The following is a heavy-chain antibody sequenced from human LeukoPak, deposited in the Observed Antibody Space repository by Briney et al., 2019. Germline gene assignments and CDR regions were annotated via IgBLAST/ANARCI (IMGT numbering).Heavy chain of an antibody. Sequence: ASVKVSCKASGYTVTSYGVTWVRQAAGQGVEGLGWINADNGNTNSAQNLLGRVTMTTGTSTNTAYMDLRSLRSDDTAVYFCARAPRTCRSTNCSLDYWGQGSLVTVSS. V-gene: IGHV1-18*01. D-gene: IGHD2-2*01. CDR3: ARAPRTCRSTNCSLDY. J-gene: IGHJ4*02. CDR2: INADNGNT. CDR1: GYTVTSYG.